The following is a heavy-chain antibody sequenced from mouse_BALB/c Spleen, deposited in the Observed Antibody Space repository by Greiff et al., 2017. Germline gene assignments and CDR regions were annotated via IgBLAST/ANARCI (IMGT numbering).Heavy chain of an antibody. CDR2: ISSGGSYT. Sequence: DVKLVESGGDLVKPGGSLKLSCAASGFTFSSYGMSWVRQTPDKRLEWVATISSGGSYTYYPDSVKGRFTISRDNAKNTLYLQMSSLKSEDTAMYYCARHIYYDYEFAYWGQGTLVTVSA. V-gene: IGHV5-6*02. D-gene: IGHD2-4*01. CDR1: GFTFSSYG. J-gene: IGHJ3*01. CDR3: ARHIYYDYEFAY.